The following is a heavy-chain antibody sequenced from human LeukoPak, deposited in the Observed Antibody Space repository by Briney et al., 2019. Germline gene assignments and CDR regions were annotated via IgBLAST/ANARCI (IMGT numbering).Heavy chain of an antibody. CDR3: ARVRCSGGGCFYNFDY. Sequence: GGSLRLSCAASGFTFSTYSMNWVRQAPGKGLEWVSSLSSSSTYVYYADSVKGRFTISRDNAKNSLYLQVNSLRAEDTAVYYCARVRCSGGGCFYNFDYWGQGSLVTVSS. J-gene: IGHJ4*02. CDR2: LSSSSTYV. CDR1: GFTFSTYS. V-gene: IGHV3-21*01. D-gene: IGHD2-15*01.